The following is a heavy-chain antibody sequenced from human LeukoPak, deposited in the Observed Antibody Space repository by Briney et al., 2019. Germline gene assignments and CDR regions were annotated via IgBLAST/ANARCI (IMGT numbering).Heavy chain of an antibody. CDR2: INHSGST. CDR3: ARVLRRVHYWYFDL. J-gene: IGHJ2*01. V-gene: IGHV4-34*01. D-gene: IGHD5/OR15-5a*01. Sequence: PSETLSLTCAVYGGSFSGYYWGWIRQPPGKGLEWLGEINHSGSTNYNPSLKSRVTISVDTSKNQFSLKLSSVTAADTAVYYCARVLRRVHYWYFDLWGRGTLVTVSS. CDR1: GGSFSGYY.